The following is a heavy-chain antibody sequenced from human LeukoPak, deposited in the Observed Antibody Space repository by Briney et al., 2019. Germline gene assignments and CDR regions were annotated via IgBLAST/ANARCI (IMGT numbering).Heavy chain of an antibody. J-gene: IGHJ4*02. D-gene: IGHD5-18*01. Sequence: SETLSLTCTDSGGSISGYYWSWIRQPPGKGLEWIGYISYSESINYNPSLKSRVTISVDTSKNQFSLKLSSVTAADTAVYYCARSVTSYGYYFDYWGQGTLVTVSS. CDR2: ISYSESI. V-gene: IGHV4-59*12. CDR3: ARSVTSYGYYFDY. CDR1: GGSISGYY.